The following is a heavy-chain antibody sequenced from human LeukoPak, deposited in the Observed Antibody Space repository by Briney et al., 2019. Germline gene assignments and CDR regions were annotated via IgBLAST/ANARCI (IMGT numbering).Heavy chain of an antibody. Sequence: SETLSLTCIVSSDSLTTYYWRWIRPPPRKGLEWIGYIHYIGKTNSNPSLKSRVSISVDPSKSQFSLRLSPVTAADTAVYYCARYYCPSDSCLHFDYWGQGALVTVSS. V-gene: IGHV4-59*01. CDR1: SDSLTTYY. CDR2: IHYIGKT. D-gene: IGHD2-21*01. J-gene: IGHJ4*02. CDR3: ARYYCPSDSCLHFDY.